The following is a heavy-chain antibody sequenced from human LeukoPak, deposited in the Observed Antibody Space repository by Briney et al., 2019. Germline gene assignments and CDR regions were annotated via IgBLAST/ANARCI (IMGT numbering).Heavy chain of an antibody. CDR3: ASLTTGTTFDI. D-gene: IGHD1-1*01. V-gene: IGHV1-46*01. CDR2: INPSGGST. Sequence: ASVKVSCKASGYTFTSYYMHWARQAPGQGLEGMGIINPSGGSTSYAQKFQGRVTMTRDMSTSTVYMELSSLRSEDTAVYYCASLTTGTTFDIWGQGTMVTVSS. J-gene: IGHJ3*02. CDR1: GYTFTSYY.